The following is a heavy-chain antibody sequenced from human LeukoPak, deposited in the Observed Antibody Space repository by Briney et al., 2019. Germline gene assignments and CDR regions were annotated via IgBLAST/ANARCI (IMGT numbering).Heavy chain of an antibody. CDR1: GYTFTSYG. J-gene: IGHJ6*02. Sequence: ASVKVSCKASGYTFTSYGISWVRQAPGQGLEWMGWISAYNGNTNYAQKLQGRVTMTTDTSTSTAYMELRSLRSDDTAVYYCATDQRGAGLGFVYGSGSFYGLDVWGQGTTVTVSS. V-gene: IGHV1-18*01. CDR3: ATDQRGAGLGFVYGSGSFYGLDV. CDR2: ISAYNGNT. D-gene: IGHD3-10*01.